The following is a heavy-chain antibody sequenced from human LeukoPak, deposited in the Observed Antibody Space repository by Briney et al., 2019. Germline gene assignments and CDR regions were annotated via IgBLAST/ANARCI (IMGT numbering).Heavy chain of an antibody. D-gene: IGHD3-10*01. J-gene: IGHJ4*02. CDR1: GFTFSSYE. CDR3: ARLDDYYGSGTLDY. CDR2: ISSSGSTI. V-gene: IGHV3-48*03. Sequence: PGGSLRLSCAASGFTFSSYEMNWVRQAPGKGLEWVSYISSSGSTIYYADSVKGRFTISRDNAKNSLYLQTNSLRAEDTAVYCCARLDDYYGSGTLDYWGQGTLVTVSS.